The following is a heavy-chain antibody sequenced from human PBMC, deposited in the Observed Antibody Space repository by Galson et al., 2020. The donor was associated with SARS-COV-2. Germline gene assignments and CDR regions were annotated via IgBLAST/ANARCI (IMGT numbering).Heavy chain of an antibody. J-gene: IGHJ6*02. Sequence: SGPTLVKPTQTLTLTCTFSGFSLSTSGMCVSWIRQPPGKALEWLALIDWDDDKYYSTSLKTRLTISKDTSKNQVVLTMTNMDPVDTATYYCARIVVDSSSWYNYYYYCMDVWGQGTTVTVSS. CDR3: ARIVVDSSSWYNYYYYCMDV. CDR2: IDWDDDK. CDR1: GFSLSTSGMC. D-gene: IGHD6-13*01. V-gene: IGHV2-70*01.